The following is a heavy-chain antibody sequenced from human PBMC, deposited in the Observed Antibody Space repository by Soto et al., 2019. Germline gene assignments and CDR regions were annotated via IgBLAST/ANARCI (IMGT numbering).Heavy chain of an antibody. CDR1: GFNVNSDY. J-gene: IGHJ4*02. Sequence: GGSLRLSCAACGFNVNSDYMDWVRQTPGKGLEWVASIYSGETTYYADSVRGRFTISSDKSKNTLYFQLSSLRIEDTAVYYCTRDGRGLGRLSLFEYWGQGVLVTVPQ. D-gene: IGHD2-21*02. CDR2: IYSGETT. CDR3: TRDGRGLGRLSLFEY. V-gene: IGHV3-53*01.